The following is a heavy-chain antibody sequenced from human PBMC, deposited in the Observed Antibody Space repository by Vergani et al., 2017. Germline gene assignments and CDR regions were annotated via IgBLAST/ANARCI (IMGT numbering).Heavy chain of an antibody. CDR1: GFTFGSYS. CDR2: ISSSGNYV. Sequence: EEHLVESGGGLVKPGGSLRLSCVASGFTFGSYSVNWVRQAPGRGLEWVSSISSSGNYVYYAASVKGRFSISRDNAKNLLSLQMNSLRADDTAVYYCARDQGSGTNRHHYSLDVWGQGTTVTVSS. D-gene: IGHD3-10*01. J-gene: IGHJ6*02. CDR3: ARDQGSGTNRHHYSLDV. V-gene: IGHV3-21*06.